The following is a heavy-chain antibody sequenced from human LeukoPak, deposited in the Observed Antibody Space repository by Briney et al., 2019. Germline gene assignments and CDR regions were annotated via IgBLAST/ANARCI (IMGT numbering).Heavy chain of an antibody. V-gene: IGHV3-23*01. J-gene: IGHJ5*02. D-gene: IGHD2-2*01. CDR1: GFSFSSYA. CDR3: AKGGYCSSSSCYYVWFEP. Sequence: RRRSLRLSCAASGFSFSSYAMHWVRQAPGKGLEWVSTTIAGGSSTYYADSVKGRFTISRDNSKNTFYLQMDSLRAEDTAAYYCAKGGYCSSSSCYYVWFEPWGQGTLVTVS. CDR2: TIAGGSST.